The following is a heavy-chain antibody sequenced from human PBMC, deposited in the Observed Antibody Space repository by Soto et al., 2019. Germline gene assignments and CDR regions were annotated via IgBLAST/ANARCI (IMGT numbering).Heavy chain of an antibody. CDR2: THYTGST. CDR3: ESPHVYGSAWLAFQH. CDR1: GGSISSSSNY. J-gene: IGHJ1*01. D-gene: IGHD2-15*01. V-gene: IGHV4-39*01. Sequence: SETLSLTCTVSGGSISSSSNYWGWIRQPPGKGLEWIGGTHYTGSTYYNPSLKSRVTISVDTSKNQFSLNLSSVTGADTAVYYCESPHVYGSAWLAFQHWGRGTLVTVSS.